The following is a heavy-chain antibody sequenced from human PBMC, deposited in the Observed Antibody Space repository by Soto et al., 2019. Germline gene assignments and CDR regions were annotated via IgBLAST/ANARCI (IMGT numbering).Heavy chain of an antibody. Sequence: GGSLRLSCAASGFTFSTYTMNWVRQAPGKGLEWVSSISSSSGYIYYADSVKGRFTISRDNAKNSLYLQMNSLRAEDTAVYYCARDAQYSSSSVVDYWGQGTLVTVSS. CDR3: ARDAQYSSSSVVDY. CDR2: ISSSSGYI. D-gene: IGHD6-6*01. J-gene: IGHJ4*02. CDR1: GFTFSTYT. V-gene: IGHV3-21*01.